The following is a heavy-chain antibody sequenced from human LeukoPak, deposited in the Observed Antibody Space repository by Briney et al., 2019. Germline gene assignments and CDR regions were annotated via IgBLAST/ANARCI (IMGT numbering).Heavy chain of an antibody. D-gene: IGHD5-18*01. V-gene: IGHV3-48*01. Sequence: GGSLRLSCAASGFTFSSYSMNWVRQAPGKGLEWVSYISSSSSTIYYADSVKGRFTISRDNAKNSLYLQMNSLRAEDTAVYYCARDQVHSGGGYSYGFDYWGQGTLVTVSS. CDR1: GFTFSSYS. CDR3: ARDQVHSGGGYSYGFDY. CDR2: ISSSSSTI. J-gene: IGHJ4*02.